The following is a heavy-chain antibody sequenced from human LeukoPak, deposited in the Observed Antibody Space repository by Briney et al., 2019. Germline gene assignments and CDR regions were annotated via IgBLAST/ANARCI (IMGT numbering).Heavy chain of an antibody. CDR3: ARLDYGGNSGLRY. V-gene: IGHV3-48*03. D-gene: IGHD4-23*01. CDR1: GFTFSSYE. CDR2: ISSSGSTI. J-gene: IGHJ4*02. Sequence: PGGSLRLSCAASGFTFSSYEMNWVRQAPGKGLEWASYISSSGSTIYYADSVKGRFTISRDNAKNSLYLQMNSLRAEDTAVYYCARLDYGGNSGLRYWGQGTLVTVSS.